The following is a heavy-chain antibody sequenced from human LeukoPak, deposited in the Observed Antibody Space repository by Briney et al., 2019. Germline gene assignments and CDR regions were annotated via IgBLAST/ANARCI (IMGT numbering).Heavy chain of an antibody. D-gene: IGHD2-8*01. Sequence: GGSLRLSCAASGFTFSSYGMHWVRQAPGKGLEWVAVIWYDGSNKYYADSVKGRFTISRDNSKNTLYLQMNSLRAEDTAVYYCARAAYCTNGVCYGPAYYYGMDVWGQGTTVTVSS. CDR3: ARAAYCTNGVCYGPAYYYGMDV. J-gene: IGHJ6*02. V-gene: IGHV3-33*01. CDR2: IWYDGSNK. CDR1: GFTFSSYG.